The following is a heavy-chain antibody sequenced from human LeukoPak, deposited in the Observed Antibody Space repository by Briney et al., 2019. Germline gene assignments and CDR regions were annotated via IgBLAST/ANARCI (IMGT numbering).Heavy chain of an antibody. CDR2: ISYDGSNK. D-gene: IGHD3-10*01. J-gene: IGHJ4*02. CDR1: GFTVSSNY. Sequence: GGSLRLSCAASGFTVSSNYMSWVRQAPGKGLEWVAVISYDGSNKYYADSVKGRFTISRDNSKNTLYLQMNSLRAEDTAVYYCAYGSGSYSPYRYWGQGTLVTVSS. CDR3: AYGSGSYSPYRY. V-gene: IGHV3-30*03.